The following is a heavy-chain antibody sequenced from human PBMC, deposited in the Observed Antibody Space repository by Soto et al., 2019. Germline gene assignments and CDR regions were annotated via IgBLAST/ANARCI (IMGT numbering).Heavy chain of an antibody. D-gene: IGHD7-27*01. CDR2: ISSSSSVI. Sequence: EVQLVESGGGLVQPGGSLRLSCATSGFILSDCAMNWVRQAPGKGLEWVSCISSSSSVIDYADSVKGRFTVSRDNARNSLYLHMNSLRAEDTAVYYCARDLSWGSNWYYYMDVWGKGTTITVSS. V-gene: IGHV3-48*01. CDR3: ARDLSWGSNWYYYMDV. CDR1: GFILSDCA. J-gene: IGHJ6*03.